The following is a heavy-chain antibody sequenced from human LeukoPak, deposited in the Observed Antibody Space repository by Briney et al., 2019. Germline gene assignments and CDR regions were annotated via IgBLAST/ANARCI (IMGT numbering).Heavy chain of an antibody. V-gene: IGHV1-18*01. CDR2: ISAYNGNT. J-gene: IGHJ6*02. Sequence: ASVKVSCKASGYTFTSYGISWVRQAPGQGLEWMGWISAYNGNTNYAQKLQGRVTMTTDTSTSTAHMELRSLRSDDTAVYYCARNYYYYGMDVWGQGTTVTVSS. CDR1: GYTFTSYG. CDR3: ARNYYYYGMDV.